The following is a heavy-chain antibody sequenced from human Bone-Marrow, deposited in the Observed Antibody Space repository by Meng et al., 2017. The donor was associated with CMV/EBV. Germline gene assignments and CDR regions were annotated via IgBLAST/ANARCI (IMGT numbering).Heavy chain of an antibody. CDR1: GGTFISYA. CDR2: IIPIFGTA. CDR3: AKGPSGGYCSTTSYDDY. V-gene: IGHV1-69*05. D-gene: IGHD2-2*03. Sequence: SVNVSCKASGGTFISYAITWVRRAPGQGLEWMGGIIPIFGTANYAQKFQGRVTVTTDKFKTTDYMDPSSLRSEDTAVYYWAKGPSGGYCSTTSYDDYWGQGTLVTVSS. J-gene: IGHJ4*02.